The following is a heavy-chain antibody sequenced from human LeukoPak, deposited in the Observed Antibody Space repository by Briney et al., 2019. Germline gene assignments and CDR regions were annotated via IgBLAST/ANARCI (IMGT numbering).Heavy chain of an antibody. V-gene: IGHV1-8*03. CDR1: GYTFTSYD. CDR2: MNPNSGNT. J-gene: IGHJ6*03. D-gene: IGHD4-11*01. Sequence: ASVKVSCKASGYTFTSYDINWVRQATGQGLEWMGWMNPNSGNTGYAQKFQGRVTITRNTSISTAYMELSSLRSEDTAVYYCARGGKGYSNFYYYYYMDVWGKGTTVTVSS. CDR3: ARGGKGYSNFYYYYYMDV.